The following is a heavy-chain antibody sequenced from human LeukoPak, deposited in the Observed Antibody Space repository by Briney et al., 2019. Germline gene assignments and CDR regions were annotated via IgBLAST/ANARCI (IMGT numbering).Heavy chain of an antibody. Sequence: GRALRLLYASSGFTLRRYSQNGAPDPPTKGLEEVSSNSYLSNYIYYADSVKGRFTSSRDNDKNALYVQMNSLRAEDTDVYYCARDCRGRKQLVLYYYYGMDVWGQGTTVTVCS. D-gene: IGHD6-13*01. J-gene: IGHJ6*02. CDR1: GFTLRRYS. CDR3: ARDCRGRKQLVLYYYYGMDV. CDR2: NSYLSNYI. V-gene: IGHV3-21*01.